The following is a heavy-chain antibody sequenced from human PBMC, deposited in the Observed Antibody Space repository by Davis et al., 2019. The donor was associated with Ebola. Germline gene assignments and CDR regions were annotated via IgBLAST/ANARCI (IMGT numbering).Heavy chain of an antibody. CDR1: GFTFSSYS. CDR2: ISSSSSYI. CDR3: ARDPWSGYPYYYYGMDV. Sequence: GGSLRLSCAASGFTFSSYSMNWVRQAPGKGLEWVSSISSSSSYIYYADSVKGRFTISRDNAKNSLYLQMNSLRAEDTAVCYCARDPWSGYPYYYYGMDVWGQGTTVTVSS. D-gene: IGHD3-3*01. J-gene: IGHJ6*02. V-gene: IGHV3-21*01.